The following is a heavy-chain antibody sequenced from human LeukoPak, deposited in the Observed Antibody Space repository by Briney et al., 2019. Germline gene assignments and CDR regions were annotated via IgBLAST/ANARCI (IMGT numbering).Heavy chain of an antibody. V-gene: IGHV3-53*05. CDR2: IYSGGST. Sequence: PGGSLRLSCAASGFTVSSNYMSWVRQAPGKGLEWVSVIYSGGSTYYADSVKGRFTISRDNSKNTLYLQMNSLRAEDTAVYYCARGGHRRYYYTSGSAFDPWGQGTLVTVSS. D-gene: IGHD3-10*01. CDR1: GFTVSSNY. CDR3: ARGGHRRYYYTSGSAFDP. J-gene: IGHJ5*02.